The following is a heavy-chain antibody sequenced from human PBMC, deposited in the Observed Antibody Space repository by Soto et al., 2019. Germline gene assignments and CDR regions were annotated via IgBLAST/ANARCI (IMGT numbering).Heavy chain of an antibody. CDR3: ARVEPRGVAVVRDY. CDR2: ISGFNGQT. Sequence: AASVKVSCKASGNTFASHGFSWVRQAPGQGLEWMGWISGFNGQTNYALKFQGRVTLTTDASTSTAYMELRSLRSDDTAVYFCARVEPRGVAVVRDYWGQGTLVTVSS. V-gene: IGHV1-18*01. CDR1: GNTFASHG. J-gene: IGHJ4*02. D-gene: IGHD3-10*01.